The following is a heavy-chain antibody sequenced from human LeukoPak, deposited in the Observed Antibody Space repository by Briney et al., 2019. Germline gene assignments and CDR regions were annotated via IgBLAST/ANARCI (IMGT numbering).Heavy chain of an antibody. Sequence: PGGSLRLSCAASGFTFDDYAMHWVRQAPGKGLEWVSGISWNSGSIGYADSVKGRFTISRDNAKNSLYLQMNSLRAEDTALYYCAEDIHQSVATVVTEGPFDYWGQGTLVTVSS. CDR1: GFTFDDYA. D-gene: IGHD4-23*01. CDR2: ISWNSGSI. CDR3: AEDIHQSVATVVTEGPFDY. J-gene: IGHJ4*02. V-gene: IGHV3-9*01.